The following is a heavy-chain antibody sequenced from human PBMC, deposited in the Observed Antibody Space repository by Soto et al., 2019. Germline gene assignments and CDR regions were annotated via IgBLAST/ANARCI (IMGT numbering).Heavy chain of an antibody. CDR1: GYTFTRYN. V-gene: IGHV1-46*01. Sequence: ASVKVSCKASGYTFTRYNVHWVRQAPGQGLEWMAIINPSGGTTYYVQKFEGRVTLTTDTSTSTVYMELSSLRSDDTAVYDCATVRRSASQYFLGYWGQGPLVTVSS. D-gene: IGHD2-15*01. J-gene: IGHJ4*02. CDR2: INPSGGTT. CDR3: ATVRRSASQYFLGY.